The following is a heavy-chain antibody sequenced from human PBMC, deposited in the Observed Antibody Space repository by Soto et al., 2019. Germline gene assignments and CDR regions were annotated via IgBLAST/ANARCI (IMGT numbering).Heavy chain of an antibody. Sequence: PGESLKISCKGSGYSFTSYWISWVRQMPGKGLEWMGRIDPSDSYTNYSPSFQGHVTISADKSISTAYLQWSSLKASDTAMYYCARSDYCNNGVCYSGMDVWGQGTTVTVSS. CDR1: GYSFTSYW. J-gene: IGHJ6*02. V-gene: IGHV5-10-1*01. CDR2: IDPSDSYT. CDR3: ARSDYCNNGVCYSGMDV. D-gene: IGHD2-8*01.